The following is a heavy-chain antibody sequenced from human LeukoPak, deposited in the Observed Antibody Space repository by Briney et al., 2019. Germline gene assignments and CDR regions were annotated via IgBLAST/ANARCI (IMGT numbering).Heavy chain of an antibody. Sequence: SVKVSCKASGGTFSSYAISWVRQAPGQGLEWMGGIIPIFGTANYAQKFQGRVTITADESTSTAYMELSSLRSEDTAVYYCARDFCSTSCNLGYWGQGTLVTVSS. CDR2: IIPIFGTA. J-gene: IGHJ4*02. CDR1: GGTFSSYA. V-gene: IGHV1-69*13. D-gene: IGHD2-2*01. CDR3: ARDFCSTSCNLGY.